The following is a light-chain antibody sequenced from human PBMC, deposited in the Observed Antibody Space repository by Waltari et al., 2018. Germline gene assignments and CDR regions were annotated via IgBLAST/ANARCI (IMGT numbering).Light chain of an antibody. Sequence: QSVLTQPPSVSGVPGQRVTISCTGSSSNIGAGYDVHWYLQLPGTAPKLLIYGNTNRPSGVPDRFSGSKSGTSASLAITGLQADDEADYYCQSYDSSLSGWVFGGGTKLTVL. CDR1: SSNIGAGYD. CDR2: GNT. CDR3: QSYDSSLSGWV. V-gene: IGLV1-40*01. J-gene: IGLJ3*02.